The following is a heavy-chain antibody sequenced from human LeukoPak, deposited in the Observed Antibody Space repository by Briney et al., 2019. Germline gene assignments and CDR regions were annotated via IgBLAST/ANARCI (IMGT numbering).Heavy chain of an antibody. D-gene: IGHD1-26*01. V-gene: IGHV3-23*01. CDR1: GFTFSSYA. Sequence: PGGSLRLSCAASGFTFSSYAMSWVRQAPGKGLEWVSAISGSGGSTYYADSVKGRFTISRDNSKNTLYLQTNSLRAEDTAVYYCVRLGATSVWGNTDAFDIWGQGTMVTVSS. CDR2: ISGSGGST. J-gene: IGHJ3*02. CDR3: VRLGATSVWGNTDAFDI.